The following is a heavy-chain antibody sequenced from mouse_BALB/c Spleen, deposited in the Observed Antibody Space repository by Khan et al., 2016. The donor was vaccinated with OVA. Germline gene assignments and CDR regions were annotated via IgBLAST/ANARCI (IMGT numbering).Heavy chain of an antibody. CDR3: ARGASYWYFDV. Sequence: QIQLVQSGPELKKPGETVKLSCKASGYTFTNFGMNWVKQAPGKGLKWMGWINTYTGEPTYADDFKGRFAFSLETSASTAYLQLTNLKNEDMATYFCARGASYWYFDVWGAGTTVTVSS. CDR1: GYTFTNFG. J-gene: IGHJ1*01. V-gene: IGHV9-1*02. CDR2: INTYTGEP.